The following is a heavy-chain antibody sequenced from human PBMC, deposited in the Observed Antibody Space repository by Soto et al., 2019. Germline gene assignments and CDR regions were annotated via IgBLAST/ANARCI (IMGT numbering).Heavy chain of an antibody. CDR1: GGTFSSYA. J-gene: IGHJ3*02. D-gene: IGHD6-13*01. CDR3: AREAAAGIRAFDI. Sequence: SVKVSCKASGGTFSSYAISWLRQSPGQGLEWMGGIIPIFGTANYAQKFQGRVTITADESTSTAYMELSSLRSEDTAVYYCAREAAAGIRAFDIWGQGTMVTVSS. V-gene: IGHV1-69*13. CDR2: IIPIFGTA.